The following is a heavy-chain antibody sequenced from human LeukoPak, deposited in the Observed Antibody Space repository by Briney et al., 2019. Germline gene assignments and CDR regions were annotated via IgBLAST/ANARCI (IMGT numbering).Heavy chain of an antibody. CDR3: AKDYSASQLVPLYYFNC. CDR2: ISYDGSNK. D-gene: IGHD6-6*01. Sequence: QAGGSLRLSCAASGFTFSSYGMHWVRQAPGKGLEWVAVISYDGSNKYYADSVKGRFTISRDNSKNTLYLQMNSLRAEDTAVYYCAKDYSASQLVPLYYFNCWGQGSLVTVSS. CDR1: GFTFSSYG. J-gene: IGHJ4*02. V-gene: IGHV3-30*18.